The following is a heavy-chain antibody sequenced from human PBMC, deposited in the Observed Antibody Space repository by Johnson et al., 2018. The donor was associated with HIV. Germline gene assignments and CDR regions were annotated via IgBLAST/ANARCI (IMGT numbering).Heavy chain of an antibody. CDR3: AKDLEGDPNAFDI. CDR2: ISWNSGSI. CDR1: GFTFDDYG. Sequence: VQLVESGGGVVRPGGSLRLSCAASGFTFDDYGMSWVRQAPGKGLEWVSGISWNSGSIGYADSVKGRFTISRDNAKNSLYLQMNSLRAEDTALYYCAKDLEGDPNAFDIWGQGTMVTVSS. J-gene: IGHJ3*02. V-gene: IGHV3-20*04.